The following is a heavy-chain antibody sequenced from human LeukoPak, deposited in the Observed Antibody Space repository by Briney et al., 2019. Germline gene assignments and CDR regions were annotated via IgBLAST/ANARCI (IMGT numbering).Heavy chain of an antibody. Sequence: PGGSLRLSCAASGFTFSSYSMNWVRQAPGKGLEWVSLISGSGATTYYADSVKGRFTISRDNSKNTLSLQMNSLRAEDTAVYYCAKLMFTHSYYGMDVWGQGTTVTVSS. V-gene: IGHV3-23*01. CDR1: GFTFSSYS. CDR2: ISGSGATT. CDR3: AKLMFTHSYYGMDV. J-gene: IGHJ6*02. D-gene: IGHD3-10*02.